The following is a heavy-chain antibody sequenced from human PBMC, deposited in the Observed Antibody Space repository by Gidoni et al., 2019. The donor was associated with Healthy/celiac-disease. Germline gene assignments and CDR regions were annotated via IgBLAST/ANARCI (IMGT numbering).Heavy chain of an antibody. V-gene: IGHV3-15*01. D-gene: IGHD1-1*01. CDR1: GFTFSNAW. Sequence: EVQLVESGGGLVKPGGSLRLSCAASGFTFSNAWMSWVRQAPGKGLEWVGRIKSKTDGGTTDYAAPVKGRFTISRDDSKNTLYLQMNSLKTEDTAVYYCTTGSRTDPYRFDYWGQGTLVTVSS. CDR2: IKSKTDGGTT. J-gene: IGHJ4*02. CDR3: TTGSRTDPYRFDY.